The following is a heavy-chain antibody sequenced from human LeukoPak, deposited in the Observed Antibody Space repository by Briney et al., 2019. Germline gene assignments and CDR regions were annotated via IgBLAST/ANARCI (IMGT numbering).Heavy chain of an antibody. V-gene: IGHV4-34*01. CDR1: GGSFSGYY. J-gene: IGHJ5*02. CDR3: ARPYAGYSSITRGLPNWFDP. Sequence: SETLSLTCAVYGGSFSGYYWSWIRQPPGKGLEWIGEINHSGSTNYNPSLKSRVTISVDTSKNQFSLKLSSVTAADTAVYYCARPYAGYSSITRGLPNWFDPWGQGTLVTVSS. CDR2: INHSGST. D-gene: IGHD6-13*01.